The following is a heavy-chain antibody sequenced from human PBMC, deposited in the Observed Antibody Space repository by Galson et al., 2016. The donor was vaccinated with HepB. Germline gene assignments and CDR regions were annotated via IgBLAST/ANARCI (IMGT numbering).Heavy chain of an antibody. CDR3: ATGGGRRSKYYGMDV. J-gene: IGHJ6*02. CDR2: ISGDGHTT. D-gene: IGHD1-26*01. V-gene: IGHV3-64*04. Sequence: SLRLSCAASGFIFSDCVMHWVRQAPGKGLEYLSAISGDGHTTYYADSVKGRFTISRDNAKNTLYLQMNSLSAEDTAVYYCATGGGRRSKYYGMDVWGHGTMVTVSS. CDR1: GFIFSDCV.